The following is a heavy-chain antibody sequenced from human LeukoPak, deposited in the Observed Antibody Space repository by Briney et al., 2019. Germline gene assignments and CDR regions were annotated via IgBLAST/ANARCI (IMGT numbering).Heavy chain of an antibody. Sequence: ASVKVSCKASGYTFTSYYMHWVRQAPGQGLEWMGIINPSGGSTSYAQKFQGRVTMTRDTSTSTVYMELSSLRSEDTAVHYCAREGIAVYFDYWGQGTLVTVSS. J-gene: IGHJ4*02. CDR1: GYTFTSYY. D-gene: IGHD6-19*01. CDR2: INPSGGST. CDR3: AREGIAVYFDY. V-gene: IGHV1-46*01.